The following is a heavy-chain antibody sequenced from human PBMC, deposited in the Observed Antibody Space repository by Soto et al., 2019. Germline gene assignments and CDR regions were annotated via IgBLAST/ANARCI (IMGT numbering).Heavy chain of an antibody. J-gene: IGHJ5*02. Sequence: SETLSLTCGVSGDSINSHYWSWIRQPPGKGLEWIGFIYYSGSTKYNPSLESRVTISVDTSKNQFSLKLSSVTTADTAVYYCARESAGSGKNNWFDPWGQGTLVTVSS. D-gene: IGHD3-10*01. CDR3: ARESAGSGKNNWFDP. CDR2: IYYSGST. CDR1: GDSINSHY. V-gene: IGHV4-59*11.